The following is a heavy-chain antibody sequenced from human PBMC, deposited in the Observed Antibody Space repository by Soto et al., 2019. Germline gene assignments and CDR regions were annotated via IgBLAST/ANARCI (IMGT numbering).Heavy chain of an antibody. CDR1: GGSISSSSYY. J-gene: IGHJ4*02. Sequence: SETLSLTCTVSGGSISSSSYYWGWIRQPPGKGLELIGSIYYTGSTYYNPSLKSRLTISVDTSKNQFSLQLASVTVEDTAVYYCATSYGNAWYTYWGQGTQVTVSS. CDR3: ATSYGNAWYTY. D-gene: IGHD6-13*01. V-gene: IGHV4-39*07. CDR2: IYYTGST.